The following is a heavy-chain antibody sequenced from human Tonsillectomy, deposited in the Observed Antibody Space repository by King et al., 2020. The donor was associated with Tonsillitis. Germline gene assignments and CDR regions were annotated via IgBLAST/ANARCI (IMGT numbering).Heavy chain of an antibody. D-gene: IGHD3-22*01. J-gene: IGHJ6*02. CDR2: ISAYNGNT. Sequence: VQLVESGAEVKKPGASVKVSCKASGYTFTSYGISWVRQAPGQGLEWMGWISAYNGNTNYAQKLPGRVTMTTDTSTSTAYMELRSLRSDDTAVDYCARDYYLSHRGYQGDGMDGWGQGTTVSVPS. V-gene: IGHV1-18*04. CDR1: GYTFTSYG. CDR3: ARDYYLSHRGYQGDGMDG.